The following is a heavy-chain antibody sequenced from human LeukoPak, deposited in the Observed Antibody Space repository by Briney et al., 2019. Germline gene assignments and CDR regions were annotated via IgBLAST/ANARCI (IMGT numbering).Heavy chain of an antibody. CDR2: ISGSGGST. CDR3: AKDPQQLVLSYFDY. V-gene: IGHV3-23*01. J-gene: IGHJ4*02. CDR1: GYSFSKYA. Sequence: GGSLRLSCAASGYSFSKYAMSWVRQTPRGGLEWGSAISGSGGSTYYADSVKGRFTISRDNSRNTLYLQMNSLRVEDTALYYCAKDPQQLVLSYFDYWGQGTLVTVSS. D-gene: IGHD6-13*01.